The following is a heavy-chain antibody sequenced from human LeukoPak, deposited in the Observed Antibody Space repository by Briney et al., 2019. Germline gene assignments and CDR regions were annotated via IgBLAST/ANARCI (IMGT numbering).Heavy chain of an antibody. J-gene: IGHJ4*02. CDR3: ARDRGNAYYFDY. Sequence: AGTLRLSCAASGFTFSSYGMHWVRQAPGKGLEWVAVIWYNGSNKYYADSVKGRFTISRDNSKNTLYLQMNSLRAEDTAVYYCARDRGNAYYFDYWGQGTQVTVSS. CDR2: IWYNGSNK. CDR1: GFTFSSYG. V-gene: IGHV3-33*01.